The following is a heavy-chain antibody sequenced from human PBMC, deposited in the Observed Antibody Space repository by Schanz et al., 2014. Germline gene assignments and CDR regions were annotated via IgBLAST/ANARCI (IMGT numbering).Heavy chain of an antibody. J-gene: IGHJ4*02. V-gene: IGHV1-2*06. CDR2: INPNSGGT. Sequence: HVQLVQSVAAVKKPASSMKFSCKASGGTFSTYPINWLRQAPGQGLEWMGRINPNSGGTNYAQKFQGRVTMTWATSTSTVYMELSILRSEDTAVYFCSSEAHNHDGLRSYSNVWGQGTLVTVSS. CDR1: GGTFSTYP. D-gene: IGHD3-10*01. CDR3: SSEAHNHDGLRSYSNV.